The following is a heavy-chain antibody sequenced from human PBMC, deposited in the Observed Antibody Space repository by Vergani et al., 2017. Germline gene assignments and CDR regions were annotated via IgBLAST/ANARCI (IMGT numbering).Heavy chain of an antibody. CDR3: ARGVRGAVRFQSYYRMGV. J-gene: IGHJ6*04. V-gene: IGHV1-8*01. D-gene: IGHD6-6*01. CDR1: GYTFTSYD. Sequence: QVQLVQSGAEVKKPGASVKVSCNASGYTFTSYDINWVRQATGQGLEWMGWMNPNSGKTGYAQKFQGRVTMTRNTSISTAYMELSSLRSEDTAVYYCARGVRGAVRFQSYYRMGVWGKGTTVTVSS. CDR2: MNPNSGKT.